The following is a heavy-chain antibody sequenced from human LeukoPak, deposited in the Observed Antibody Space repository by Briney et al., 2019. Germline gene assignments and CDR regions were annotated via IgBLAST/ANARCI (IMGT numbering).Heavy chain of an antibody. CDR1: GGSFSGYY. D-gene: IGHD3-10*01. V-gene: IGHV4-34*01. Sequence: PSETLSLTCAAYGGSFSGYYWSWIRQPPGKGLEWIGEINHSGSTNYNPPLKSRVTISVDTSKNQFSLKLSSVTAADTAVYYCARKFGELLPTYYYYYYYMDVWGKGTTVTVSS. CDR2: INHSGST. J-gene: IGHJ6*03. CDR3: ARKFGELLPTYYYYYYYMDV.